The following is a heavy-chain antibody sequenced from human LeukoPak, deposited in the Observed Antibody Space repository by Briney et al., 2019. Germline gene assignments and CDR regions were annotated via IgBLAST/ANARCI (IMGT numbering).Heavy chain of an antibody. CDR1: GYTLNELS. J-gene: IGHJ5*02. CDR3: AADRFCTSTTCFGNWFDP. D-gene: IGHD2-2*01. CDR2: FHPEDGET. Sequence: ASVKVSCKVSGYTLNELSMHWVRQSPGKGLEWMGSFHPEDGETIYAQKFQGRVSMTEDTSTDTAYIELSSPKSEDTAVYYCAADRFCTSTTCFGNWFDPWGQGTLVTVSS. V-gene: IGHV1-24*01.